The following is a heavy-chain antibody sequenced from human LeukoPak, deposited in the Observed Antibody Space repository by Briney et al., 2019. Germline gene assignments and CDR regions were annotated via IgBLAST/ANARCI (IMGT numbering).Heavy chain of an antibody. CDR3: ATDYYDSSGYDY. Sequence: ALVKVSCKVSGYTLTELSMHWVRQAPGKGLEWMGGFDPEDGETIYAQKFQGRVTMTEDTSTDTAYMELSSLRSEDTAVYYCATDYYDSSGYDYWGQGTLVTVSS. CDR1: GYTLTELS. D-gene: IGHD3-22*01. V-gene: IGHV1-24*01. J-gene: IGHJ4*02. CDR2: FDPEDGET.